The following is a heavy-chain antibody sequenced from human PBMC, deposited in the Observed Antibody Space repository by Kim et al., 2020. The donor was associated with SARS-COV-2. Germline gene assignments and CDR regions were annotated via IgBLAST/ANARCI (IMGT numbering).Heavy chain of an antibody. Sequence: PVKGRFTISRDDSKNTLYLQMNSLKTEDTAVYYCTTDLVHYYDSSGAAGYWGQGTLVTVSS. D-gene: IGHD3-22*01. CDR3: TTDLVHYYDSSGAAGY. J-gene: IGHJ4*02. V-gene: IGHV3-15*01.